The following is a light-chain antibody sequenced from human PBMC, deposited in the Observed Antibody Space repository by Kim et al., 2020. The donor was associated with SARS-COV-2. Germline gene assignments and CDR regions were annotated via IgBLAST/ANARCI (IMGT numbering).Light chain of an antibody. CDR1: QSVSSN. J-gene: IGKJ5*01. Sequence: EIVMTQSPAALSVSPGERATLSCRASQSVSSNLAWYQQKPGQAPRLLIYGTSTRVTAIPATFSGSGSGTEFTLTISSLQSEDFAIYYCQQYNKWPPTFGQGTQLEIK. CDR3: QQYNKWPPT. CDR2: GTS. V-gene: IGKV3-15*01.